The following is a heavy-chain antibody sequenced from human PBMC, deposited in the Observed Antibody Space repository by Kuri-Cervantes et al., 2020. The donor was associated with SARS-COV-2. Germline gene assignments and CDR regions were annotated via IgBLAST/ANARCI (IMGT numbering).Heavy chain of an antibody. CDR3: ARDLEAVKRYVAPYYYYYGMDV. CDR2: INAGNGNT. J-gene: IGHJ6*02. CDR1: GYTFTHYA. Sequence: ASVKVSCKASGYTFTHYAINWVRQAPGQRLEWMGWINAGNGNTKYSQKFQGRVTITRDTSASTAYMELSSLRSEDTAVYYCARDLEAVKRYVAPYYYYYGMDVWGQGTTVTVSS. V-gene: IGHV1-3*01. D-gene: IGHD3-16*01.